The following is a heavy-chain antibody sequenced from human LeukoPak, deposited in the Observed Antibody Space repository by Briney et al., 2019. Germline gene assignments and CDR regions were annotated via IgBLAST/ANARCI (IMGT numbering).Heavy chain of an antibody. D-gene: IGHD3-22*01. CDR3: ARETYYYDSSRAFDI. J-gene: IGHJ3*02. V-gene: IGHV3-7*01. CDR2: IKQDGSEK. Sequence: PGGSLRLSCAASGFTFSSYWMSWVRQAPGKGLEWVANIKQDGSEKYYVDSVKGRFTISRDNAKNSLYLQMNSLRAEDTAVYYCARETYYYDSSRAFDIWGQGTMVTVSS. CDR1: GFTFSSYW.